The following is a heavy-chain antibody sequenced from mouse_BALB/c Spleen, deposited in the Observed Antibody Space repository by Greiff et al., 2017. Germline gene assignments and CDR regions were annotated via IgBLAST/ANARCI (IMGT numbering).Heavy chain of an antibody. V-gene: IGHV3-6*02. CDR3: ARVDYRYERAYAMDY. CDR1: GYSITSGYY. J-gene: IGHJ4*01. D-gene: IGHD2-14*01. CDR2: ISYDGSN. Sequence: VQLKESGPGLVKPSQSLSLTCSVTGYSITSGYYWNWIRQFPGNKLEWRGYISYDGSNNYNPSLKNRISITRDTSKNQFFLKLNSVTTEDTATYYGARVDYRYERAYAMDYWGQGTSVTVSS.